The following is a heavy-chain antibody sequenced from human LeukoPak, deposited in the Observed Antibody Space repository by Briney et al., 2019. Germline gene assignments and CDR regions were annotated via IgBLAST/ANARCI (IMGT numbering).Heavy chain of an antibody. CDR3: ARDRCTSTSCQFDH. J-gene: IGHJ4*02. CDR1: GGSMNSGDYY. D-gene: IGHD2-2*01. V-gene: IGHV4-31*03. CDR2: IYYSGST. Sequence: SQTLSLTCTVSGGSMNSGDYYWSWIRQHPGKGLEWIGYIYYSGSTNYNPSLKSRATTTIDTSKNQFSLKLRSVTAADTAVYYCARDRCTSTSCQFDHWGQGTLVTVSS.